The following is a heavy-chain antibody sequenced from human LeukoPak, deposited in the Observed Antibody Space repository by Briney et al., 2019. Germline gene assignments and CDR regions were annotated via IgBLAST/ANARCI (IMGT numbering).Heavy chain of an antibody. Sequence: SVKVSCXASGGTFSSYAISWVRLAPGQGLEWMGGIIPIFGTANYAQKFQGRVTITADESTSTAYMELSSLRSEDTAVYYCARDHFGWLTVTPGVWYFDYWGQGTLVTVSS. CDR1: GGTFSSYA. D-gene: IGHD4-11*01. CDR2: IIPIFGTA. CDR3: ARDHFGWLTVTPGVWYFDY. V-gene: IGHV1-69*13. J-gene: IGHJ4*02.